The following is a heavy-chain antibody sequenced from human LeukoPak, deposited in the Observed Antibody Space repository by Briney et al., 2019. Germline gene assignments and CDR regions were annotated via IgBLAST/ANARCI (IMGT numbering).Heavy chain of an antibody. V-gene: IGHV3-23*01. J-gene: IGHJ4*02. Sequence: GGSLRLSCAASGFTFSSYAMSWVRQAPGKGLEWVSAISGSGGSTYYADSVKGRFTISRDNSKNTLYPQMNSLRAEDTAVYYCAKAADLLWFGDGPGFDYWGQGTLVTVSS. CDR2: ISGSGGST. CDR1: GFTFSSYA. D-gene: IGHD3-10*01. CDR3: AKAADLLWFGDGPGFDY.